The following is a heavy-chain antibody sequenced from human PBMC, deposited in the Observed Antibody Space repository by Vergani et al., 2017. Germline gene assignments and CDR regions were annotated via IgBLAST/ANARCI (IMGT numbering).Heavy chain of an antibody. Sequence: EVQLVESGGGLVKPGGSLRLSCAASGFTFSSYSMNWVRQAPGKGLEWVSSISSSSSYIYYAVSVKGRFTISRDNAKNSLYLQMNSLRAEDTAVYYCARDPQINMIVVGPFDYWGQGTLVTVSS. CDR2: ISSSSSYI. D-gene: IGHD3-22*01. CDR3: ARDPQINMIVVGPFDY. J-gene: IGHJ4*02. CDR1: GFTFSSYS. V-gene: IGHV3-21*01.